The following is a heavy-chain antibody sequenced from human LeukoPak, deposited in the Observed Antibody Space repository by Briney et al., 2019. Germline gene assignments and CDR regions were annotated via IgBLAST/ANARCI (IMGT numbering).Heavy chain of an antibody. Sequence: VGSLRLSCAASGFAFSGYEMNWVRQAPGQGLEWISYISTIGSTIYYADSVKGRFTISRDNSKNTLYLQVNNLRGEDTAVYYCAKLGGYSYGHEEYWGQGTLVTVSS. V-gene: IGHV3-48*03. CDR3: AKLGGYSYGHEEY. CDR2: ISTIGSTI. J-gene: IGHJ4*02. CDR1: GFAFSGYE. D-gene: IGHD5-18*01.